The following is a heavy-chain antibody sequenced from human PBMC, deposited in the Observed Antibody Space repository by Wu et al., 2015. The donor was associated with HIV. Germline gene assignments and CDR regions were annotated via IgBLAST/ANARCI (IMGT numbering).Heavy chain of an antibody. V-gene: IGHV1-46*01. CDR1: GYTFTSYY. CDR3: AGDGDIVVVTATEIGWFDP. D-gene: IGHD2-21*02. CDR2: INPSGGST. J-gene: IGHJ5*02. Sequence: QVQLVQSGAEVKKPGASVKVSCKASGYTFTSYYMHWVRQAPGQGLEWMGIINPSGGSTSYAQKFQGRVTMTRDTSTSTVYMELSSLRSEDTAVYYCAGDGDIVVVTATEIGWFDPWGQGTLVTVSS.